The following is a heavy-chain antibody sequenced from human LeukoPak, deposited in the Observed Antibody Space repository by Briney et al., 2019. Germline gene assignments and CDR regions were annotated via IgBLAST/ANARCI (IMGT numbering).Heavy chain of an antibody. Sequence: GGSLRLSCATSGFTFSSYLMSWVRQAPGKGLEWVSGISDSGDSTYYADSVKGRFSISRDNSKNTLYLQMNSLKTEDTAVYYCTTVRDDYGDYYFDYWGQGTLVTVSS. CDR2: ISDSGDST. V-gene: IGHV3-23*01. J-gene: IGHJ4*02. D-gene: IGHD4-17*01. CDR1: GFTFSSYL. CDR3: TTVRDDYGDYYFDY.